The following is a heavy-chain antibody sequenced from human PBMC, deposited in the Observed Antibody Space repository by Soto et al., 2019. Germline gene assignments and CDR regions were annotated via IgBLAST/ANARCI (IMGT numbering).Heavy chain of an antibody. CDR3: ARDPTYYCMDV. CDR2: INAGHGNT. CDR1: GYTFTSYA. J-gene: IGHJ6*02. D-gene: IGHD4-17*01. Sequence: QVQLVQSGAEEKKPGASVKVSCKASGYTFTSYAMHWVRQAPGQRLEWMGWINAGHGNTKYSQKFQGRVTSTRDTAASTAYMELSSLRSEYTAVYYCARDPTYYCMDVWDQGNTVTVS. V-gene: IGHV1-3*05.